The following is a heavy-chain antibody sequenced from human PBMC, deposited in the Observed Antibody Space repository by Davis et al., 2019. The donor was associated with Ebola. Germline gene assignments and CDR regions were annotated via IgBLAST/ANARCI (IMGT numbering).Heavy chain of an antibody. Sequence: MPSESLSLTCTVSGGSISSYHWSWIRQPPGKGLEWIGYIYYSGSTNYNPSLKSRVTISVDTSKNQFSLKLSSVTAADTAVYYCATYYDFWSGHYGMDVWGQGTTVTVSS. CDR2: IYYSGST. V-gene: IGHV4-59*01. CDR3: ATYYDFWSGHYGMDV. J-gene: IGHJ6*02. D-gene: IGHD3-3*01. CDR1: GGSISSYH.